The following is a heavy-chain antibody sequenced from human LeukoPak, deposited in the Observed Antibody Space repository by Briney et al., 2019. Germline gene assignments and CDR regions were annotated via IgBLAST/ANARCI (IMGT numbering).Heavy chain of an antibody. Sequence: SQTLSLTCTVSGGSISSTSYYWGWIRQPPGKGLEWIGTIYYGESTYYNPSLKSRVTISVDTSKSQFSLKLSSVTAADTAVYYCARIPTMTFFDYWGQGTLVTVSS. CDR2: IYYGEST. V-gene: IGHV4-39*01. CDR1: GGSISSTSYY. D-gene: IGHD4-17*01. CDR3: ARIPTMTFFDY. J-gene: IGHJ4*02.